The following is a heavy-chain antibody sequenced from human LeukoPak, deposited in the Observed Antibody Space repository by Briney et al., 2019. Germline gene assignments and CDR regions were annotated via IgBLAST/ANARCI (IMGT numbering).Heavy chain of an antibody. Sequence: SETLSLTCTVSGGSISGYYWSWIRQPPGKGLEWIGYIYYSGSTNYNPSLKSRVTISVDTSKNQFSLKLSSVTAADTAVYYCARSEVELYGMDVWGQGTTVTVSS. D-gene: IGHD3-10*01. CDR2: IYYSGST. CDR3: ARSEVELYGMDV. V-gene: IGHV4-59*08. CDR1: GGSISGYY. J-gene: IGHJ6*02.